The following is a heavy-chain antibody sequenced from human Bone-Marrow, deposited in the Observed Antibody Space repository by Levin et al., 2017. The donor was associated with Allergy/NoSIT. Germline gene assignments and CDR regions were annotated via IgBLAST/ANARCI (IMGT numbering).Heavy chain of an antibody. J-gene: IGHJ6*02. CDR2: IDPSDSYA. Sequence: KVSCEGAGDSFTSNWISWVRQMPGKGLEWMGRIDPSDSYANYSASLQGHVTISADKSISTAYLQWSSLKASDTATYYCARHRRVYDSSGYYFYYFGMDVWGQGTTVTVSS. D-gene: IGHD3-22*01. V-gene: IGHV5-10-1*01. CDR1: GDSFTSNW. CDR3: ARHRRVYDSSGYYFYYFGMDV.